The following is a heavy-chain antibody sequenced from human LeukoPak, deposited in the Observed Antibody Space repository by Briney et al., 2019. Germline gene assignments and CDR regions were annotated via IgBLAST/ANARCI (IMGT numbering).Heavy chain of an antibody. CDR2: IKQDGSEK. Sequence: GGSLRLTCAASGFTFRSYWMSWVGQAPGKGLEWVANIKQDGSEKYFVDSVKGRFTISRDNAKNSLYLQMNSLRAEDTAVYYCARDKALMLRGVIIRENYYYYMDVWGKGTTVTISS. D-gene: IGHD3-10*01. CDR1: GFTFRSYW. J-gene: IGHJ6*03. V-gene: IGHV3-7*01. CDR3: ARDKALMLRGVIIRENYYYYMDV.